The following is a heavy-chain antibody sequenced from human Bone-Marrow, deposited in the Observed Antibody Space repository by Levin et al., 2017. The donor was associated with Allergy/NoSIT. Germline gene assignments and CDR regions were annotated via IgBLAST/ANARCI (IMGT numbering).Heavy chain of an antibody. CDR2: INPSGSST. V-gene: IGHV1-46*01. CDR3: AGRRSSGNYPFDY. J-gene: IGHJ4*02. Sequence: PVASVKVSCRASGYTFTNSYMHWVRQAPGQGLEWMGVINPSGSSTTYAQKFQGRVSMTRDTSTSTVYMELSSLTSDDTALYYCAGRRSSGNYPFDYWGQGTLVTVSS. D-gene: IGHD1-26*01. CDR1: GYTFTNSY.